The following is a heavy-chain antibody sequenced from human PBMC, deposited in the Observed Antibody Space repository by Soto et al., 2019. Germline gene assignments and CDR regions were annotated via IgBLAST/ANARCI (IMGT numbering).Heavy chain of an antibody. CDR1: GFTFSSYW. D-gene: IGHD5-12*01. Sequence: LRLSCAASGFTFSSYWMHWVRQAPGKGLVWVSRINSDGSSTSYADSVKGRFTISRDNSRNTLYLQMNSLRAEDTAVYYCAKDVRPDGYWDLDYWGQGTPVTVSS. CDR2: INSDGSST. CDR3: AKDVRPDGYWDLDY. V-gene: IGHV3-74*01. J-gene: IGHJ4*02.